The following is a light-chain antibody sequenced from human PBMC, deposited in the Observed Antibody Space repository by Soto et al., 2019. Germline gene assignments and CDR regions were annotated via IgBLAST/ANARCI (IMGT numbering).Light chain of an antibody. J-gene: IGKJ1*01. Sequence: ELVMTQSPATLSVSPGGRANLSRRASQSISDTLAWYQQKPCQAPRLIIYGASNRATGFPARFSGSVSGTDFTLTISRLEPEDLAVYYGQQYGSSPTVTFGQGTKVDNK. CDR1: QSISDT. CDR2: GAS. V-gene: IGKV3-20*01. CDR3: QQYGSSPTVT.